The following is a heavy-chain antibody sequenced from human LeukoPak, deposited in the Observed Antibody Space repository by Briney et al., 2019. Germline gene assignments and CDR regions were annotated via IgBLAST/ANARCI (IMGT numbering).Heavy chain of an antibody. J-gene: IGHJ4*02. Sequence: PGGSLRLSCAASGFTFSSYAMHWVRQAPGKGLEWVAFISYDGSNKYYADSVKGRFTISRDNSKNTLYLQINSLRAEDTAVYYCAREAADWGQGTLVTVSS. CDR3: AREAAD. V-gene: IGHV3-30*04. CDR2: ISYDGSNK. D-gene: IGHD6-25*01. CDR1: GFTFSSYA.